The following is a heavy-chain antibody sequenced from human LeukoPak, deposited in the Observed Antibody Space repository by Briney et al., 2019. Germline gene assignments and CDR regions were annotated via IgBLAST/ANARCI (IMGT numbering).Heavy chain of an antibody. CDR1: GFTFSNYV. D-gene: IGHD5-24*01. V-gene: IGHV3-23*01. CDR2: ISGSGGST. CDR3: KMGDGSPPLGQ. Sequence: PGGSLRLSCAASGFTFSNYVLGWVRQAPGKGLQWVSAISGSGGSTYYADSVKGRFTISRDNSGNTLYLQMNSLRAENTAIYYCKMGDGSPPLGQWGQGTLVTVSS. J-gene: IGHJ4*02.